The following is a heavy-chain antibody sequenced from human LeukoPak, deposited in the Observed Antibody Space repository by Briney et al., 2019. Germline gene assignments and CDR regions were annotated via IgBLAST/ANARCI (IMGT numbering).Heavy chain of an antibody. Sequence: GGTLRLSCVASGFTFTSDAMNWVRQAPGKGLEWVSSTVSRGTTQYADSVKGRFTVSRDTSKNTLYLQMNSLRADDTAVYYCAKCSTSAYTTGWCNWIDPWGQGTLVTVSS. CDR2: TVSRGTT. CDR1: GFTFTSDA. D-gene: IGHD6-19*01. V-gene: IGHV3-23*01. CDR3: AKCSTSAYTTGWCNWIDP. J-gene: IGHJ5*02.